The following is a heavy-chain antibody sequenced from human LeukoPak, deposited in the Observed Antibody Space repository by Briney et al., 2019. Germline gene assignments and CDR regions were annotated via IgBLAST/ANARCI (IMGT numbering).Heavy chain of an antibody. J-gene: IGHJ5*02. Sequence: SETLSLTCTVSGASVSSGDYYWSWIRQPPGKGLEWVGYIYYSASTYYNPSLKSRVTTSIDTTKNPFSLKLSAVTAADTAVYYCAREHIVVVTDAIGYWFDPWGQGTLVTVSS. V-gene: IGHV4-30-4*08. CDR1: GASVSSGDYY. CDR2: IYYSAST. CDR3: AREHIVVVTDAIGYWFDP. D-gene: IGHD2-2*01.